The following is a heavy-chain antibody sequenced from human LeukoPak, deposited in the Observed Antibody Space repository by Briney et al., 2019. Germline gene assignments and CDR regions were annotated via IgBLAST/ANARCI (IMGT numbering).Heavy chain of an antibody. CDR1: GGSISSSSYY. CDR2: IYYSGST. CDR3: ARDGYQPIDC. V-gene: IGHV4-39*07. Sequence: NTSETLSLTCTVSGGSISSSSYYWGWIRQPPGKGLEWIGNIYYSGSTYYNPSLKSRVTISVDTSKNPFSLKLSSVTAADTAVYYCARDGYQPIDCWGQGTLVTVSS. J-gene: IGHJ4*02. D-gene: IGHD6-13*01.